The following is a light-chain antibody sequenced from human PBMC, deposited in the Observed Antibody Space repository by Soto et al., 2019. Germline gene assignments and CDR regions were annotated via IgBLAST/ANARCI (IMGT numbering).Light chain of an antibody. Sequence: DIQMTQSPSSLSASVGDRVTITCRASQSISSYLNWYQQKPGKAPKLLVYAASSLQSGVPSRFSGSGSGTDFTLTISSLQPEDFATYYCQQSYSTPYTFGQGTQLESK. CDR2: AAS. CDR1: QSISSY. V-gene: IGKV1-39*01. J-gene: IGKJ2*01. CDR3: QQSYSTPYT.